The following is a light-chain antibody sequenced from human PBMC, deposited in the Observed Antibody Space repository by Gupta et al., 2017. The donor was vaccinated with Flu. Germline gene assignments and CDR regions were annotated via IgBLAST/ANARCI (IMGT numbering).Light chain of an antibody. CDR2: ITSDGRH. J-gene: IGLJ3*02. V-gene: IGLV4-69*01. CDR3: QTWATGMV. CDR1: SGHSHYA. Sequence: QVVVTQPPSASASLGASVKLTCSLSSGHSHYAIAWHQLQPEKGPRYLMKITSDGRHTKGDGISDRFSGSSSGAERYLTISSLRSEDEADYFGQTWATGMVFGGGTKLTVL.